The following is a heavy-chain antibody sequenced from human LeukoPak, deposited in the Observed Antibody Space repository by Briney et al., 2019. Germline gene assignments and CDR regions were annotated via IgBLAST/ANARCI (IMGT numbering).Heavy chain of an antibody. Sequence: GASVNVSCKASVYTFTSYDIKWVRQATGQGLEWMGWMNPNSSNTGYAQKFQGRVTMTRNTYISTAYMELSSLRSEDTAVYYCARLRRDYDRGNDYWGQGTLVTVSS. J-gene: IGHJ4*02. CDR1: VYTFTSYD. CDR2: MNPNSSNT. V-gene: IGHV1-8*01. D-gene: IGHD4-17*01. CDR3: ARLRRDYDRGNDY.